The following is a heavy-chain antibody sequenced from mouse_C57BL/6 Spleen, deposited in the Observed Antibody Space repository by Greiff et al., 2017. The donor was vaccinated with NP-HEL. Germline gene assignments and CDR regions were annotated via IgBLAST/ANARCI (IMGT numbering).Heavy chain of an antibody. CDR3: ARSGSLPSLPYYIDD. J-gene: IGHJ2*01. CDR1: GYSITSDY. D-gene: IGHD3-2*02. CDR2: ISYCGST. V-gene: IGHV3-8*01. Sequence: DVMLVESGPGLAKPSQTLSLTCSVTGYSITSDYWNWIRKFPGHKLEYMGYISYCGSTYYYPSLKSRISITRDTSKNQKYLQLNSVTTEDTATNYCARSGSLPSLPYYIDDGGQGTTLTVSS.